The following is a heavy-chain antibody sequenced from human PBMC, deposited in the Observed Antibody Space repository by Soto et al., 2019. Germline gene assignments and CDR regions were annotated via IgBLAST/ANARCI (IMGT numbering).Heavy chain of an antibody. CDR1: GYTFTSYD. D-gene: IGHD2-2*01. CDR3: ARGYCSSTSCYVDWFDP. V-gene: IGHV1-8*01. J-gene: IGHJ5*02. Sequence: QVQLVQSGAEVKKPGASVKVSCKASGYTFTSYDINWVRQATGQGLEWMGWMNPNSGNTGYAQKFQGRVTMTRNTSISTAYMELSSLSSEDTAVYYCARGYCSSTSCYVDWFDPWGQGTLVTVSS. CDR2: MNPNSGNT.